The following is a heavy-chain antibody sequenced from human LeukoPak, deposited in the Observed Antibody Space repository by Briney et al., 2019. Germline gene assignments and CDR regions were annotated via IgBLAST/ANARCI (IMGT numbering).Heavy chain of an antibody. CDR2: INHSGGT. V-gene: IGHV4-34*01. Sequence: PSETLSLTCAVYGGSFSGYYWSWIRQPPGKGLEWIGEINHSGGTNYNPSLKSRVTISVDTSKNQFSLKLSSVTAADTAVYYCARGRKSAAAMYYYYYGMDVWGKGTTVTVSS. CDR1: GGSFSGYY. D-gene: IGHD2-2*01. CDR3: ARGRKSAAAMYYYYYGMDV. J-gene: IGHJ6*04.